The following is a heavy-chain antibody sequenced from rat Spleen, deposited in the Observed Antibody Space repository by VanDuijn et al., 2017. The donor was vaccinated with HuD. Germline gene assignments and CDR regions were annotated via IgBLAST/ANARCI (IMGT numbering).Heavy chain of an antibody. CDR3: ARDINAGYGVMDA. CDR2: IWTGGST. Sequence: QVQLKESGPGLVQPSQTLSLTCTVSGFSLTSYNVHWVRQPTGKGLEWMGVIWTGGSTDYNSALKSRLSSSRDTSKSQVFLKMNSLQTEDIATYYCARDINAGYGVMDAWGQGASVTVSS. J-gene: IGHJ4*01. V-gene: IGHV2-30*01. D-gene: IGHD4-3*01. CDR1: GFSLTSYN.